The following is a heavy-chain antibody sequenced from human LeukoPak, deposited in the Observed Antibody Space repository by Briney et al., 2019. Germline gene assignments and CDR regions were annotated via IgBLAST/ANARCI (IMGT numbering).Heavy chain of an antibody. CDR3: SRAYSGSSSPYYYYYYMDV. CDR2: INHSGST. CDR1: GGSFSGYY. V-gene: IGHV4-34*01. J-gene: IGHJ6*03. Sequence: PSETLSLTCAVYGGSFSGYYWSWIRQPPGKGLEWIGEINHSGSTNYNPSLKSRVTVSVDTSKNQFSLKLSSVTAADTAVYYCSRAYSGSSSPYYYYYYMDVWGKGTTVTVSS. D-gene: IGHD1-26*01.